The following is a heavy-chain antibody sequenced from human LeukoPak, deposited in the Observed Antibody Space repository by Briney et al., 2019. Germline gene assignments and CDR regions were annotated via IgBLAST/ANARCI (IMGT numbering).Heavy chain of an antibody. CDR3: ARDGDSSGYYAAFDI. CDR2: ISGSSSII. J-gene: IGHJ3*02. D-gene: IGHD3-22*01. V-gene: IGHV3-48*02. Sequence: PGGSLRLSCAAFGFTFSNYEMNWVRQAPGKGLEWLSYISGSSSIIYYADSVKGRFTISRDNAKNSLYLQMNSLRDEDTAVYYCARDGDSSGYYAAFDIWGQGTMVTVSS. CDR1: GFTFSNYE.